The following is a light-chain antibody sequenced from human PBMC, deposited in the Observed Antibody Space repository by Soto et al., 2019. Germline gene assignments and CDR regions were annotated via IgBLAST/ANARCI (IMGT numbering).Light chain of an antibody. CDR2: AAS. Sequence: VIWMTQSPSLLSASTGDRVTISCRMHKGLGSHLAWYQQKPGKHPPLLIYAASTIQSGVPSRFSGSGSGTHCTLTIRCLQSEDFGTYYSQQYSRFRWAFRQGTKVDI. J-gene: IGKJ1*01. V-gene: IGKV1D-8*01. CDR3: QQYSRFRWA. CDR1: KGLGSH.